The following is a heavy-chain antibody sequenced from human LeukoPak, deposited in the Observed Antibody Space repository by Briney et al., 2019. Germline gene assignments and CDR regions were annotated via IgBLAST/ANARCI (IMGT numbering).Heavy chain of an antibody. CDR3: ARAGIVVVPAVYDY. J-gene: IGHJ4*02. D-gene: IGHD2-2*01. CDR2: IIAGGGST. CDR1: GFSFSNYA. Sequence: GGSLRLSCAASGFSFSNYAMSWVRQAPGKRLEWVSGIIAGGGSTFYADSVKGRFTISRDNSKNTLYLQMHSLRAEDTAVYYCARAGIVVVPAVYDYWGQGTLVTVSS. V-gene: IGHV3-23*01.